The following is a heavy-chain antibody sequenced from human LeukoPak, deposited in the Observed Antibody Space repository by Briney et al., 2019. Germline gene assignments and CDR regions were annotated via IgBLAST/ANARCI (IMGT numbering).Heavy chain of an antibody. CDR2: IKQDGSEK. CDR3: AKDGPHTSNWPSYFDY. D-gene: IGHD6-13*01. V-gene: IGHV3-7*01. J-gene: IGHJ4*02. Sequence: GGSLRLSCVASRFTFSSYWVSWVRQAPGKGLEWVANIKQDGSEKYYVDSVKGRFSISRDNAKNSLYLQMNSLRAEDTAVYFCAKDGPHTSNWPSYFDYWGQGTLVTVSS. CDR1: RFTFSSYW.